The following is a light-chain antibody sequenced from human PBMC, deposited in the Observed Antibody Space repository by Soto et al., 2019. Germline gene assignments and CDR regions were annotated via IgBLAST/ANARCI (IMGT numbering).Light chain of an antibody. V-gene: IGKV3-20*01. CDR3: QQDESSTPSYT. J-gene: IGKJ2*01. Sequence: EIVLTQSPGTLSLSPGERATLSCRASPSLTSSYLAWYQQKPGQAPRLLIYGASSRATGIPARLSGSGSGTDFTLTISRLEPEDFAVYYCQQDESSTPSYTFGQGTKLEIK. CDR1: PSLTSSY. CDR2: GAS.